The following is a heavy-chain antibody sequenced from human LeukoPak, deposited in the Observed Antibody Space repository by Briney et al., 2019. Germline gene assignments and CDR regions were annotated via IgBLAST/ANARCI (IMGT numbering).Heavy chain of an antibody. D-gene: IGHD3-10*01. CDR1: GFTFSGYW. Sequence: GGSLRLSCAASGFTFSGYWMSWLRQAPGKGLEWVANIKQDGGEKYYVDSVKGRFTISRDNAKNSLYLQMNSLRAEDTAVYYCARDHRRGSGSPGYWGQGTLVTVSS. CDR3: ARDHRRGSGSPGY. CDR2: IKQDGGEK. V-gene: IGHV3-7*01. J-gene: IGHJ4*02.